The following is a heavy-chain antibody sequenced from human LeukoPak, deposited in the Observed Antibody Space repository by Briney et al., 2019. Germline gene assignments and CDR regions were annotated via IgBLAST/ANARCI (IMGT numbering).Heavy chain of an antibody. CDR3: ARGASNYGSFWFDP. J-gene: IGHJ5*02. V-gene: IGHV4-31*03. D-gene: IGHD4-11*01. Sequence: SETLSLTCTVSGGSIRSGGYYWSWIRQHPGKGLEWIGNIYYSGSTSYNPSLKSRVTMSVDTSKNQFSLKLHSVTAADTAVYYCARGASNYGSFWFDPWGQGTLVTVSS. CDR2: IYYSGST. CDR1: GGSIRSGGYY.